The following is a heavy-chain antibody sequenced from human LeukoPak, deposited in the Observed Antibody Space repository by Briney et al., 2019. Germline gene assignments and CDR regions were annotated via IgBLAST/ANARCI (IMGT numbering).Heavy chain of an antibody. D-gene: IGHD3-16*01. Sequence: GGSLLLSCAASGFSLSSYSMTWVRQAPGKGLEWVSYISRSRSIYYADSVKGRFTISRDNANNSLYLQMNSLRDEDTALYYCARDKYGGLWGQGTRVTVSS. V-gene: IGHV3-48*02. CDR2: ISRSRSI. J-gene: IGHJ3*01. CDR1: GFSLSSYS. CDR3: ARDKYGGL.